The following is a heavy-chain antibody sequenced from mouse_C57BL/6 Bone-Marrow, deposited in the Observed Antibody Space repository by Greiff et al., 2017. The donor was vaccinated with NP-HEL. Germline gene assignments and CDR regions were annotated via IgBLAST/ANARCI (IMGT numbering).Heavy chain of an antibody. J-gene: IGHJ1*03. Sequence: QVQLQQSGAELARPGASVKMSCKASGYTFTSYTMHWVNQRPGQGLEWIGYINPSSGYTKYNQKFKDKATLTADKSSSTAYMQLSSLTSEDSAVYYCARDGSSPDWYFDVWGTGTTVTVSS. V-gene: IGHV1-4*01. D-gene: IGHD1-1*01. CDR2: INPSSGYT. CDR1: GYTFTSYT. CDR3: ARDGSSPDWYFDV.